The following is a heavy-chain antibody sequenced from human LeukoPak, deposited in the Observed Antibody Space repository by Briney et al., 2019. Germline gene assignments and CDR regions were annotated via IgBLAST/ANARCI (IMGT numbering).Heavy chain of an antibody. V-gene: IGHV4-38-2*01. CDR1: GYSISSGYY. Sequence: PSETLSLTCAVSGYSISSGYYWGWIPQPPGEVLEWIGSIYHSGSTYYNPSLKSRVTISVDTSKNHFSLKLSSVSAADTAVYYCASADGTVADYWGQGTLVTLSS. D-gene: IGHD4-17*01. CDR2: IYHSGST. CDR3: ASADGTVADY. J-gene: IGHJ4*02.